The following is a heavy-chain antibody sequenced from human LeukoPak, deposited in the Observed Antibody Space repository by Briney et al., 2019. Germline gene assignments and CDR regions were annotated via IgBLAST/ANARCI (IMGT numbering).Heavy chain of an antibody. V-gene: IGHV4-38-2*02. CDR3: ARDTPNYYGSGSYLLI. Sequence: SETLSLTCTVSGYSISSGYYWGWIRQPPGKGLEWIGSIYHSGSTYHNPSLKSRVTISVDASKNQFSLKLSSVAAADTAVYYCARDTPNYYGSGSYLLIWGQGTLVTVSS. J-gene: IGHJ4*02. CDR1: GYSISSGYY. CDR2: IYHSGST. D-gene: IGHD3-10*01.